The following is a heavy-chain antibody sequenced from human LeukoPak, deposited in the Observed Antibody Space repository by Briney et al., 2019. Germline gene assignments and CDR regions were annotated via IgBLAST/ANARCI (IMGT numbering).Heavy chain of an antibody. D-gene: IGHD2-2*01. Sequence: GRPLRLSCAASGFTFSSYAMHWVRQAPGKGLEWVAVISYDGSNKYYADSVKGRFTISRDNSKNTLYLQMNSLRAEDTAVYYCAREAYCSSTSCPPGIGQFDYWGQGTLVTVSS. CDR3: AREAYCSSTSCPPGIGQFDY. CDR2: ISYDGSNK. J-gene: IGHJ4*02. CDR1: GFTFSSYA. V-gene: IGHV3-30*01.